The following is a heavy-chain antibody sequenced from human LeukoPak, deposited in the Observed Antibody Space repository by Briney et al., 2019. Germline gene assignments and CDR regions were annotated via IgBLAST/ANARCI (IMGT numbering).Heavy chain of an antibody. Sequence: GESLKISCWGSGYTFINYWIGWVRQMPGKGLEWMGVIYPGDSDTRYSPSLQGQVTISADKSISTAYLQWSSLKASDTAMYYCAKSAVHYYYYMDVWGKGTTVTVSS. D-gene: IGHD3-10*01. J-gene: IGHJ6*03. V-gene: IGHV5-51*01. CDR3: AKSAVHYYYYMDV. CDR2: IYPGDSDT. CDR1: GYTFINYW.